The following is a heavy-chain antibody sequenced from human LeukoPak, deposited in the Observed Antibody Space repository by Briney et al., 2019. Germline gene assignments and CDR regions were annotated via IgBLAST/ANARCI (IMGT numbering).Heavy chain of an antibody. CDR3: ARDAPIAAAGTESAFDI. J-gene: IGHJ3*02. CDR1: GYTFTGYY. D-gene: IGHD6-13*01. Sequence: GASVKVSCKASGYTFTGYYMHWVRQAPGQGLEWMGWINPNSGGTNYAQKFQGRVTITADESTSTAYMELGSLRSEDTAVYYCARDAPIAAAGTESAFDIWGQGTMVTVSS. CDR2: INPNSGGT. V-gene: IGHV1-2*02.